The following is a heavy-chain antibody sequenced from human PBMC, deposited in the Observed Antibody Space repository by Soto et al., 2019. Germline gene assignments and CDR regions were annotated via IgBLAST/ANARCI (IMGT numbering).Heavy chain of an antibody. V-gene: IGHV1-69*01. Sequence: QVQLVQSGAEVKKPGSSVKVSCKASGGTFSSYAISWVRQAPGQGLEWMGGIIPIFGTANYAQKFQGRVTITADEATSTAYMALRSLRSEDTAVYYCARVRMGAAAGMLNWGQGTLVTVSS. CDR3: ARVRMGAAAGMLN. CDR1: GGTFSSYA. J-gene: IGHJ4*02. CDR2: IIPIFGTA. D-gene: IGHD6-13*01.